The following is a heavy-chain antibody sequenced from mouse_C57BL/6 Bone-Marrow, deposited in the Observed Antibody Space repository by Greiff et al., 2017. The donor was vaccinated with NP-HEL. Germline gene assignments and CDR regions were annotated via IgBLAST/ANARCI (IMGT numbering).Heavy chain of an antibody. CDR3: AREWGYDGFAY. Sequence: EVKLMESGGGLVKPGGSLKLSCAASGFTFSDYGMHWVRQAPEKGLEWVAYISSGSSTIYYADTVKGRFTISRDNAKNTLFLQMTSLRSEDTAMYYCAREWGYDGFAYWGQGTLVTVSA. V-gene: IGHV5-17*01. CDR1: GFTFSDYG. J-gene: IGHJ3*01. CDR2: ISSGSSTI. D-gene: IGHD2-2*01.